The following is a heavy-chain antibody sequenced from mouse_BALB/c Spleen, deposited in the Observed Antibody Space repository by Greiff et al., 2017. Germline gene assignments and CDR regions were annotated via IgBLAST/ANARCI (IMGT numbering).Heavy chain of an antibody. CDR2: ISSGSSTI. CDR1: GFTFSSFG. CDR3: ARDYDYEGWFAY. Sequence: EVKVVESGGGLVQPGGSRKLSCAASGFTFSSFGMHWVRQAPEKGLEWVAYISSGSSTIYYADTVKGRFTISRDNPKNTLFLQMTSLRSEDTAMYYCARDYDYEGWFAYWGQGTLVTVSA. D-gene: IGHD2-4*01. V-gene: IGHV5-17*02. J-gene: IGHJ3*01.